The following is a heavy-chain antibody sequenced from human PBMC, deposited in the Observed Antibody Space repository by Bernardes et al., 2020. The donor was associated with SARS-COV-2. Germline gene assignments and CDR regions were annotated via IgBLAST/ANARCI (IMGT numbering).Heavy chain of an antibody. Sequence: GRSLRLSCAASGFNVYNHDMSWVRQPPGKGLEWVSVIHTGRNTYYADSVEGRFTITRDNSKNTLYLQMNSLRTDDTAMYYCASETDLDYWGQGTLVTVSS. CDR3: ASETDLDY. CDR2: IHTGRNT. CDR1: GFNVYNHD. V-gene: IGHV3-53*05. J-gene: IGHJ4*02.